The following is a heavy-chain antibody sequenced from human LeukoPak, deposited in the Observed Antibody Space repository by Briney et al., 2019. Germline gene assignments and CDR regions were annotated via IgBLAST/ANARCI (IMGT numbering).Heavy chain of an antibody. CDR3: ARGGDWDYFDY. Sequence: GGSLRLSCAASGLTFSKYSMTWVRQAPGKGLEWVSFIDTSSTTMYYTDSVKGRFTISRDNAKNSLYLQMNSLRAEDTAVYYCARGGDWDYFDYWGQGTLVTVSS. CDR2: IDTSSTTM. D-gene: IGHD3-10*01. CDR1: GLTFSKYS. J-gene: IGHJ4*02. V-gene: IGHV3-48*04.